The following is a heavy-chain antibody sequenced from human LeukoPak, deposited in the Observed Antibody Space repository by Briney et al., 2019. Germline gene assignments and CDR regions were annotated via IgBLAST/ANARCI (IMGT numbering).Heavy chain of an antibody. CDR2: IWYVGSDK. CDR3: ARDRKFGLRGYEPEFYY. J-gene: IGHJ4*02. V-gene: IGHV3-33*01. Sequence: GRSLRLSCAAAGITFSSDGMHGVRHAGRKGLEWVAVIWYVGSDKYYANSLKGRFTISRDNSKNTLYLQMNSLRAEDTAVYYCARDRKFGLRGYEPEFYYWGQGKLGTVSS. D-gene: IGHD5-12*01. CDR1: GITFSSDG.